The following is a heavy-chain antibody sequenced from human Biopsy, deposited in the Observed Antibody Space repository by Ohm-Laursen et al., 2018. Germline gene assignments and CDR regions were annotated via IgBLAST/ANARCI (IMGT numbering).Heavy chain of an antibody. D-gene: IGHD1-26*01. V-gene: IGHV4-59*08. J-gene: IGHJ2*01. CDR1: GCSISSYY. CDR2: IYYTGST. CDR3: ARHAPSYSGSYWRYFDL. Sequence: TLSLTCTVSGCSISSYYWSWIRQPPGKGLEWIGYIYYTGSTNYNPSLKSRVTISVDTSMNHLSLRLTFVTAADTAVYYCARHAPSYSGSYWRYFDLWGRGTLVTVSS.